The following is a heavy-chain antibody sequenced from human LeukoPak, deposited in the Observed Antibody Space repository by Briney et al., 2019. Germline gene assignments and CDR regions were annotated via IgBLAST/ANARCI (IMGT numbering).Heavy chain of an antibody. CDR2: IIPIFGTA. D-gene: IGHD6-13*01. CDR3: ARAAAGTFYDAFDI. J-gene: IGHJ3*02. Sequence: SVKVSCKASGGTFSSYAISWVRQAPGQGLEWMGGIIPIFGTANYAQKFQGRVTITADKSTSTAYMELSSLRSEDTAVYYCARAAAGTFYDAFDIWGQGTMVTVSS. CDR1: GGTFSSYA. V-gene: IGHV1-69*06.